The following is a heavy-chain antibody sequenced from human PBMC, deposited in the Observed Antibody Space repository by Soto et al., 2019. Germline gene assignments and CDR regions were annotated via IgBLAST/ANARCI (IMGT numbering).Heavy chain of an antibody. CDR1: GFDFSDYS. CDR2: ISTKSSFI. V-gene: IGHV3-21*01. Sequence: GGSLRLSCAASGFDFSDYSMNWVRQPPGKDLGRDSSISTKSSFIYYAATAKVRFTTARDNAKSVLYLQMNRLRVVGTAVYYCAREPSRSVDWFLEPGIYDYGMDVWGQGTTVTAP. CDR3: AREPSRSVDWFLEPGIYDYGMDV. J-gene: IGHJ6*02. D-gene: IGHD3-9*01.